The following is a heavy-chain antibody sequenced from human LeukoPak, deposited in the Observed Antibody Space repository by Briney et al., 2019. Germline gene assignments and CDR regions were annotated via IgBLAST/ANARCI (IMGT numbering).Heavy chain of an antibody. CDR2: IYYSGTT. J-gene: IGHJ5*02. CDR3: ARQRQTVRGSQGSWFDP. CDR1: GGSISSGDYY. V-gene: IGHV4-30-4*01. D-gene: IGHD3-10*01. Sequence: SETLSLTCTVSGGSISSGDYYWSWIRQPPGKGLEWIGYIYYSGTTYYNPSLKSRLTISVDTSKNQFSLKLSSVTAADTAVYYCARQRQTVRGSQGSWFDPWGQGTLVTVSS.